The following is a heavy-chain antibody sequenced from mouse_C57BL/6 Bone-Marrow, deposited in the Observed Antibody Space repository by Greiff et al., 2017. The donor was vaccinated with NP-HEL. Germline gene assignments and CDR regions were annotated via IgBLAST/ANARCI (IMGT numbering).Heavy chain of an antibody. Sequence: VQLQQSGAELVKPGASVKLSCKASGYTFTSYWMHWVKQRPGQGLEWIGMIHPNSGSTNYNEKFKSKATLTVDKSSSTSYMQLCSLTSEDSAVYYCNYDGYYGSYWGQGTLVTVSA. CDR3: NYDGYYGSY. CDR1: GYTFTSYW. J-gene: IGHJ3*01. V-gene: IGHV1-64*01. D-gene: IGHD2-3*01. CDR2: IHPNSGST.